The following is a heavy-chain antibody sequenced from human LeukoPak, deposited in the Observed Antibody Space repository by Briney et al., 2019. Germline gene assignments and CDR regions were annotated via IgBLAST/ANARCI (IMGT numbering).Heavy chain of an antibody. V-gene: IGHV1-18*01. CDR2: ISAYNGNT. J-gene: IGHJ5*02. CDR1: GYTFTSYG. Sequence: VASVKVSCKASGYTFTSYGISWVRQAPGQGLEWMGWISAYNGNTNYAQKLQGRVTMTTDTSTSTAYMDLSRLRSDDTAVYYCARDPNLRYDWFDPWGQGTLVTVSS. CDR3: ARDPNLRYDWFDP. D-gene: IGHD4-17*01.